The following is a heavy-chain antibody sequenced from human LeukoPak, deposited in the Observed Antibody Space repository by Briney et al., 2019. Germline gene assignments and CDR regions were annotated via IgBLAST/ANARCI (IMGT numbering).Heavy chain of an antibody. V-gene: IGHV4-34*01. D-gene: IGHD3-3*01. CDR2: INHSGST. CDR1: GGSFSGYY. Sequence: SETLSLTCAVYGGSFSGYYWSWIRQPPGKGLEWIGEINHSGSTNYNPSLKSRVTISVDTSKNQFSLKLSSVTSADTAVYYCASYYDFWSGYNYWGQGTLVTVSS. CDR3: ASYYDFWSGYNY. J-gene: IGHJ4*02.